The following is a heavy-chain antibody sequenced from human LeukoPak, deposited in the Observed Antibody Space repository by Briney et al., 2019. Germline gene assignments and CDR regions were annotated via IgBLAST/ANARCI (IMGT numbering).Heavy chain of an antibody. V-gene: IGHV4-39*07. D-gene: IGHD3-10*01. CDR2: IYYSGSS. Sequence: SETLSLTCTVSGGSISSSSYYWGWIRQPPGKGLEWIGSIYYSGSSYYNPSLKSRVTISVDTSKNQFSLKLSSVTAADTAVYYCARGGSGSYSYYYYYYMDVWGKGTTVTVSS. CDR3: ARGGSGSYSYYYYYYMDV. CDR1: GGSISSSSYY. J-gene: IGHJ6*03.